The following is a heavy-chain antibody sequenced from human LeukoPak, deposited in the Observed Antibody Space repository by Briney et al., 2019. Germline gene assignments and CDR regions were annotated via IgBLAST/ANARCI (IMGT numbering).Heavy chain of an antibody. V-gene: IGHV3-11*01. D-gene: IGHD3-22*01. CDR2: ISSSGSTI. CDR1: GFTFSDCY. CDR3: AREPSITMIVGWFDP. Sequence: GGSLRLSCAASGFTFSDCYMGWIRQAPGKGLEWVSYISSSGSTIYYADSVKGRFTISRDNAKNSLYLQMNSLRAEDTAVYYCAREPSITMIVGWFDPWGQGTLVTVSS. J-gene: IGHJ5*02.